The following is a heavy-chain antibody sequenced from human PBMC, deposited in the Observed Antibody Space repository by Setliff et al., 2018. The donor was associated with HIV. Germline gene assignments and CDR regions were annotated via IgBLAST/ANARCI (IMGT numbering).Heavy chain of an antibody. V-gene: IGHV4-59*08. CDR2: IYYSGST. D-gene: IGHD6-13*01. Sequence: SETLSLTCTVSGGSISSYYWSWIRQPPGKGLEWIGYIYYSGSTNYNPSLKSRVTISVDASKNQFSLKLSSVTAADTAVYYCARLCIAAAGTRSIPWYFDLWGRGTLVTVSS. CDR1: GGSISSYY. CDR3: ARLCIAAAGTRSIPWYFDL. J-gene: IGHJ2*01.